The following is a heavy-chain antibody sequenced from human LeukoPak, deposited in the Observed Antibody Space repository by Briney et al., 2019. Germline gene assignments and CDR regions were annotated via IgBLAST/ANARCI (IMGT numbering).Heavy chain of an antibody. Sequence: SETLSLTCAVSGYSISSGYYWGWIRQPPGKGLEWIGSIYHSGSTYYNPSLKSRVTISVDTSKNQFSLKLSSVTAADTAVDYCARSYSSSWTAAFDIWGQGTMVTVS. CDR1: GYSISSGYY. CDR2: IYHSGST. CDR3: ARSYSSSWTAAFDI. J-gene: IGHJ3*02. V-gene: IGHV4-38-2*01. D-gene: IGHD6-13*01.